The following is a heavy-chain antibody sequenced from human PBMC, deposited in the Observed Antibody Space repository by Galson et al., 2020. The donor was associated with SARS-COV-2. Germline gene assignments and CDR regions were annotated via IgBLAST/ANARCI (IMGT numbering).Heavy chain of an antibody. J-gene: IGHJ6*02. D-gene: IGHD6-13*01. CDR2: IYYSGST. CDR3: ASFPTIAAPGSGYFYGLDL. V-gene: IGHV4-59*08. Sequence: SETLSLTCTVSGGSISSYFWSWIRQPPGKGLEWIGYIYYSGSTNFSPSLKSRVTMSADTSKNQLSLKLTSVTAADTAVYYCASFPTIAAPGSGYFYGLDLWGQGTTVTVSS. CDR1: GGSISSYF.